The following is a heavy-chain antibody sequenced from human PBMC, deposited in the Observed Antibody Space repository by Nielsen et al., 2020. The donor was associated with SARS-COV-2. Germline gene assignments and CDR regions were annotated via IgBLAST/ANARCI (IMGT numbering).Heavy chain of an antibody. V-gene: IGHV3-74*01. CDR2: INSDGSST. CDR3: ARDSIVGATTGYYYYGMDV. J-gene: IGHJ6*02. CDR1: GFTFDDYA. D-gene: IGHD1-26*01. Sequence: GGSLRLSCAASGFTFDDYAMHWVRQVPGKGLVWVSRINSDGSSTSYADSVKGRFTISRDNAKNTLYLQMNSLRAEDTAVYYCARDSIVGATTGYYYYGMDVWGQGTTVTVSS.